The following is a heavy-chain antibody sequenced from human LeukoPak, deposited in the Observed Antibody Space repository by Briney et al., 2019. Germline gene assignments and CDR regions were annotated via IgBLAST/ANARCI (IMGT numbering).Heavy chain of an antibody. CDR3: ARQRVWFGEWAFDS. Sequence: PSATLSLTCTVSGGSISSTTYYWGWLRQPPGKGLEWIGSIYYSGRTYYNPSLKSRVTISVDTSKNQFSLKLSSVTAADTAVYFCARQRVWFGEWAFDSWGQGTLVTVSS. CDR1: GGSISSTTYY. V-gene: IGHV4-39*01. D-gene: IGHD3-10*01. CDR2: IYYSGRT. J-gene: IGHJ4*02.